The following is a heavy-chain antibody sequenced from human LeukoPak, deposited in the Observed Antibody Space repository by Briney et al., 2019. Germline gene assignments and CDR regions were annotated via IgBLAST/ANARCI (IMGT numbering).Heavy chain of an antibody. CDR2: IYYSGST. V-gene: IGHV4-31*03. CDR3: ARAKHYDYVWGSYRFDAFDI. J-gene: IGHJ3*02. CDR1: GGSISSGGYY. Sequence: SQTLSHTCTVSGGSISSGGYYWSWIRQHPGKGLEWIGYIYYSGSTYYNPSLKSRVTISVDTSKNQFSLTLSSVTAADTAVYYCARAKHYDYVWGSYRFDAFDIWGQGTMVTVSS. D-gene: IGHD3-16*02.